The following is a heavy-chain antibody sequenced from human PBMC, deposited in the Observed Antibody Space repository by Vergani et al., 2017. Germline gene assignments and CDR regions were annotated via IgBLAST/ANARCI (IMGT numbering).Heavy chain of an antibody. D-gene: IGHD6-13*01. CDR2: INPSGGST. CDR1: GYTFTNYY. J-gene: IGHJ4*02. V-gene: IGHV1-46*01. CDR3: ARGPIYSSNWYVDQ. Sequence: QVQLVQSGAEVKKPGASVKVSCKASGYTFTNYYMHWVRQAPGQGLEWMGIINPSGGSTHYAQKFQGRVTVTRDTSTSTVYMVMSSLRSEDTAVYYCARGPIYSSNWYVDQWGQGTLVTVSS.